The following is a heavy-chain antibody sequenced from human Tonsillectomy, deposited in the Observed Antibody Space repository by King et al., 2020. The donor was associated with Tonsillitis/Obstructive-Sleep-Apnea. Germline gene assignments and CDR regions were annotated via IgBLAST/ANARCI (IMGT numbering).Heavy chain of an antibody. Sequence: TLKESGPALVKPTQTLTLTCTFSGFSLTTSGMCVSWIRQPPGKALEWLARIDWDDDKYYNTSLKTRLTISKDTSKNQVVLTMTNMDPVDTATYYCARKSRYCSSTSCYENYYYYYMDVWGKGTTVTVSS. J-gene: IGHJ6*03. D-gene: IGHD2-2*01. CDR1: GFSLTTSGMC. CDR3: ARKSRYCSSTSCYENYYYYYMDV. CDR2: IDWDDDK. V-gene: IGHV2-70*11.